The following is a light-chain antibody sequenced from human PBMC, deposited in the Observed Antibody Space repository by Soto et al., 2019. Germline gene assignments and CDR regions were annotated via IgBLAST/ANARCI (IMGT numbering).Light chain of an antibody. CDR3: QQYYDFRT. J-gene: IGKJ1*01. Sequence: DIQMTQSPSTLSATEGDRVTITCRASQSISTWLAWYQQKPGKAPKLLIYDASSLEVGVPSRFSGSGSRTEFTLTISSLQPDDYGTYYCQQYYDFRTFGQGTKVDIK. CDR1: QSISTW. CDR2: DAS. V-gene: IGKV1-5*01.